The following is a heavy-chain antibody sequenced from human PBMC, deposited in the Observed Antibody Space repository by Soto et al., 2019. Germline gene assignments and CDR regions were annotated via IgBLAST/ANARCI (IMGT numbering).Heavy chain of an antibody. CDR2: ISPTGSST. D-gene: IGHD6-13*01. CDR1: GSTLTSYY. J-gene: IGHJ4*02. Sequence: GASVKVSCKASGSTLTSYYMHWVRRAPGQGLEWMGIISPTGSSTSYAQKFQGRVTLTRDTSTSTVYMELSSLRSEDTAVYYCASGSSSWYHYFDYWGQGTLVTVSS. CDR3: ASGSSSWYHYFDY. V-gene: IGHV1-46*01.